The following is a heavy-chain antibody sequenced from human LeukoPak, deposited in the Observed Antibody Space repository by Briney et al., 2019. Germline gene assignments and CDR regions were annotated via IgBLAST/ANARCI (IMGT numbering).Heavy chain of an antibody. CDR3: AKGGSSWYDLNY. Sequence: PGGSLRLSCAASGFTFSSYSMNWVRQAPGKGLEWVSSISSSSSYIYYADSVKGRFTISRDNSKNTLYLQMNSLRAEDTAVYYCAKGGSSWYDLNYWGQGTLVTVSS. J-gene: IGHJ4*02. CDR1: GFTFSSYS. V-gene: IGHV3-21*04. D-gene: IGHD6-13*01. CDR2: ISSSSSYI.